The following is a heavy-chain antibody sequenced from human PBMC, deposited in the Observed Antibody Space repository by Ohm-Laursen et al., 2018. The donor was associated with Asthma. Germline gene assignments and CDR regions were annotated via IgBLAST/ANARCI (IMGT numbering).Heavy chain of an antibody. CDR2: IYPGGAT. J-gene: IGHJ3*01. CDR3: ARGQGSGDISGSDPFDL. CDR1: GFSVSRHF. D-gene: IGHD3-10*01. V-gene: IGHV3-53*01. Sequence: GSLRLSCAASGFSVSRHFMNWIRQGPEKGLEWVSDIYPGGATFYADSVKGRFTISRDDSKNTLNLQMSSLRGDDTAMYYCARGQGSGDISGSDPFDLWGQGTTVIVSS.